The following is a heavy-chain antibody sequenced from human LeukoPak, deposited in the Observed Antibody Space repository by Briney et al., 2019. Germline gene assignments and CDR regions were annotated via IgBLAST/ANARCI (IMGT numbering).Heavy chain of an antibody. CDR3: ARGLVPYYFDY. J-gene: IGHJ4*02. D-gene: IGHD4/OR15-4a*01. CDR1: GGSISSYY. Sequence: SETLSLTCTVSGGSISSYYWSWIRQPPGKGLEWIGYIYYSGSTNYNPSLKSRVTISVDTSKNQFSLKLSSVTAADTAVYYWARGLVPYYFDYGGQGTLVTVSS. CDR2: IYYSGST. V-gene: IGHV4-59*01.